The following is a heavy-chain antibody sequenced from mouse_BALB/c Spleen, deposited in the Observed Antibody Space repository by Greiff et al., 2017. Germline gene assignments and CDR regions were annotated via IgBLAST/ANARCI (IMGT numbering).Heavy chain of an antibody. J-gene: IGHJ4*01. CDR2: ISSGGSYT. Sequence: EVKLVESGGGLVKPGGSLKLSCAASGFTFSSYAMSWVRQTPEKRLEWVATISSGGSYTYYPDSVKGRFTISRDNAKNTLYLQMSSLRSEDTAMYYCARHTDYYAMDYWGQGTSVTVSS. CDR3: ARHTDYYAMDY. CDR1: GFTFSSYA. V-gene: IGHV5-9-3*01.